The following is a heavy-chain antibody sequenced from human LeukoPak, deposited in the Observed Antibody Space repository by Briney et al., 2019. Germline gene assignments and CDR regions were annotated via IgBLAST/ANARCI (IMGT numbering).Heavy chain of an antibody. D-gene: IGHD1-26*01. CDR3: ARDPAGAAGETLFDY. J-gene: IGHJ4*02. CDR2: IIPILGMA. Sequence: SVKVSCKASGGTFSSYTISWVRQAPGPGLEWMGRIIPILGMANYAQKFRGRVTITADKSTSTDYMELSSLRSEDTAVYYCARDPAGAAGETLFDYWGQGTLVTVSS. V-gene: IGHV1-69*04. CDR1: GGTFSSYT.